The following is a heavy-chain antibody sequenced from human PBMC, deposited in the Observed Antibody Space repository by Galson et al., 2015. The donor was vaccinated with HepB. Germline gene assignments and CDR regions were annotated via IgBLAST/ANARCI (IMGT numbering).Heavy chain of an antibody. V-gene: IGHV3-13*01. CDR2: IGTIGDT. Sequence: SLRLSCAASGFTFSSQDVHWVRQTTGRGLEWVSGIGTIGDTFYSTSVRGRFTISRENAKNSLYLQMNSLRDDDAAVYYCARGHPVVRGVISDMDVWGKGTTVTVSS. CDR1: GFTFSSQD. CDR3: ARGHPVVRGVISDMDV. J-gene: IGHJ6*04. D-gene: IGHD3-10*01.